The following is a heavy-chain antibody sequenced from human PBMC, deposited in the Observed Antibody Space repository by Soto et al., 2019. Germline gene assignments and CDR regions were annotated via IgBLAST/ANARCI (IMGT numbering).Heavy chain of an antibody. J-gene: IGHJ6*02. V-gene: IGHV1-18*04. Sequence: ASVKVSCKASGYTFTSYGISWVRQAPGQGLEWMGWISAYNGNTNYAQKLQGRVTMTTDTSTSTAYMELRSLRSDDTAVYYCARDNPPNYDILTGYYYYYGMDVWGQGTTVTVSS. CDR1: GYTFTSYG. CDR3: ARDNPPNYDILTGYYYYYGMDV. CDR2: ISAYNGNT. D-gene: IGHD3-9*01.